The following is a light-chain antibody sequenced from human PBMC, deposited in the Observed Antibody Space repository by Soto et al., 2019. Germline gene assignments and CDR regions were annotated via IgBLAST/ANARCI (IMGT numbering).Light chain of an antibody. V-gene: IGKV3-11*01. J-gene: IGKJ4*01. CDR1: QSIGTS. Sequence: EIVLTQSPATLSMSPGESATLSCRASQSIGTSLAWYQHRPGQPPRLLIYDAFNRATGIPARFSGGGSGTDFTLPILSLEPEDFAVYYCQQRASWPPFTFGGGTKVEIK. CDR3: QQRASWPPFT. CDR2: DAF.